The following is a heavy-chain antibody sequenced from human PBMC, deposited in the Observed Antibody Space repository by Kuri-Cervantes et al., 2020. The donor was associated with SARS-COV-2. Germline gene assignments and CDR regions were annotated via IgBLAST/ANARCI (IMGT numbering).Heavy chain of an antibody. D-gene: IGHD3-10*01. V-gene: IGHV1-2*02. Sequence: ASVKVSCKASGYTFFTAYYIHWMRQGPGQGLEWMGWINPNSGGTNYAQKFQGRVTMTRDTSISTAYMELSRLRSDDTAVYYCAREWITMVRGPFDYWGQGTLVTVSS. CDR2: INPNSGGT. CDR1: GYTFFTAYY. CDR3: AREWITMVRGPFDY. J-gene: IGHJ4*02.